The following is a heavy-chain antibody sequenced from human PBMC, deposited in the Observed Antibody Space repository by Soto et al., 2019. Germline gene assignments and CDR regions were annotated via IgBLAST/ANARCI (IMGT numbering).Heavy chain of an antibody. J-gene: IGHJ6*03. Sequence: GGSLRLSCAASGFTFSGSAMHWVRQASGKGLEWVGRIRSKANSYATAYAASAKGRFTISRDDSKNTAYLQMNSLKTEDTAVYYCTRPGGYGREGNYYYYYMDVWGKGTTVTVSS. V-gene: IGHV3-73*01. D-gene: IGHD5-12*01. CDR3: TRPGGYGREGNYYYYYMDV. CDR2: IRSKANSYAT. CDR1: GFTFSGSA.